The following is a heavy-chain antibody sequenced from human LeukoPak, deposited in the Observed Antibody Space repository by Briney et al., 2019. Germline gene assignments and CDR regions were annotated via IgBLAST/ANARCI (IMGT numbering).Heavy chain of an antibody. CDR3: AKADDSSGYYSDY. D-gene: IGHD3-22*01. CDR2: ICGSDDST. V-gene: IGHV3-23*01. J-gene: IGHJ4*02. CDR1: GFTFSSYG. Sequence: GGSLRLSCAASGFTFSSYGMSWVRQAPGKGLEWVSAICGSDDSTYYADSVKGRFTLSRDNSKNTLSLQMSGLRAEDTAVYYCAKADDSSGYYSDYWGQGTLVTVSS.